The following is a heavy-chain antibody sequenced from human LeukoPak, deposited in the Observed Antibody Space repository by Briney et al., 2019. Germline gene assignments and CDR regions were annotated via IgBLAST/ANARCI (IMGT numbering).Heavy chain of an antibody. CDR1: GFTFSSYW. Sequence: PGGSLRLSCAASGFTFSSYWMHWVRQAPGKGLVWVSRITSDGSSTSYADSVKGRFTISGDNSKNTVYLQMKSLRAEDTAVYYCARGNGDYHYWGQGTLVTVSS. D-gene: IGHD4-17*01. CDR3: ARGNGDYHY. V-gene: IGHV3-74*01. J-gene: IGHJ4*02. CDR2: ITSDGSST.